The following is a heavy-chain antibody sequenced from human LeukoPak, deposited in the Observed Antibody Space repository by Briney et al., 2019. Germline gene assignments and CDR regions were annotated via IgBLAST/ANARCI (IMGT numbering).Heavy chain of an antibody. D-gene: IGHD6-6*01. V-gene: IGHV3-15*01. J-gene: IGHJ4*02. CDR2: IKSKADGGTT. Sequence: PGGSLRLSCAASGFTFSNAWMSWVRQAPGKGLEWVGRIKSKADGGTTDYAAPVKGRFTISRDDSENTLYLQMNSLKSEDTAMYYCTQVGNRASRLDSWGQGTLVTVSS. CDR1: GFTFSNAW. CDR3: TQVGNRASRLDS.